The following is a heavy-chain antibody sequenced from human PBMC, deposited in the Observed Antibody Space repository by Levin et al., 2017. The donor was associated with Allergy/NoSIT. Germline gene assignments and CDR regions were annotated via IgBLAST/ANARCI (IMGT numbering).Heavy chain of an antibody. V-gene: IGHV3-21*06. CDR1: GFTFSSYS. CDR2: ISSSSDYI. Sequence: GESLKISCTASGFTFSSYSMNWVRQAPGKGLEWVSSISSSSDYIYYADSVKGRFTISRDNAKSSLYVQMNSLRAEDTAVYYCAREESGGWGNYYYAMDIWGQGTTVTVSS. CDR3: AREESGGWGNYYYAMDI. J-gene: IGHJ6*02. D-gene: IGHD3-16*01.